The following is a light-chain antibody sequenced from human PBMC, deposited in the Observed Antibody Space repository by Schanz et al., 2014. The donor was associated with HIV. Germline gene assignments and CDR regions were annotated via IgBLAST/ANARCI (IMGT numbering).Light chain of an antibody. CDR1: QTVSNGY. CDR3: QQYGSSGT. V-gene: IGKV3-20*01. CDR2: GAS. J-gene: IGKJ3*01. Sequence: EIVLTQSPDTLSLSLGERVTLSCRASQTVSNGYLAWFQQKPGQAPRLLIYGASSRATGIPDRFSGSGSGTDFTLTINRLEPEDCAVYYCQQYGSSGTFGPGTKVHIK.